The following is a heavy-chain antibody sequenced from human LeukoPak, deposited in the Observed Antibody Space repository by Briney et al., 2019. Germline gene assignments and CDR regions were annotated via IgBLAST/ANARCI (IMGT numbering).Heavy chain of an antibody. V-gene: IGHV4-38-2*02. CDR2: VYHSGST. J-gene: IGHJ4*02. Sequence: SETLSLTCTVSGYSISSGYYWAWIRQPPGQGLEWIGSVYHSGSTYYSPSLRSRVTISMDTSKNQFFLRLSSVTAADTAVYYCARLYDILTGYYYYFDYWGQGTLATVSS. CDR1: GYSISSGYY. CDR3: ARLYDILTGYYYYFDY. D-gene: IGHD3-9*01.